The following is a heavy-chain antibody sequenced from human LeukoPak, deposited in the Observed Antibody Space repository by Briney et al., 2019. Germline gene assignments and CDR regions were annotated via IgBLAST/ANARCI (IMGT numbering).Heavy chain of an antibody. CDR2: ISGSGDSGDST. V-gene: IGHV3-23*01. Sequence: GGSLRLSCAASGFTFRSYAMSWVRQAPGKGLEWVSAISGSGDSGDSTYYADSVKGRFAISRDNSKNTLYLQMNSLRAEDTAVYYCARDRDYDGEGRPKYFQHWGQGTLVTVSS. J-gene: IGHJ1*01. CDR3: ARDRDYDGEGRPKYFQH. CDR1: GFTFRSYA. D-gene: IGHD3-10*01.